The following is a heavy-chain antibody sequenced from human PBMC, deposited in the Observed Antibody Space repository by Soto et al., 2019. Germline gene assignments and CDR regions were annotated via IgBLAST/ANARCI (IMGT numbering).Heavy chain of an antibody. J-gene: IGHJ4*02. V-gene: IGHV3-23*01. CDR2: IFGSGGGI. CDR3: AKDAVSGDGLWLMDH. D-gene: IGHD2-21*02. Sequence: GGSLRLSCTASGFTFSKFAMTWVRQAPGKGLECVSGIFGSGGGIEYADSVKGRFTISRDNSKNTLYLQMTNLRADDTAVYYCAKDAVSGDGLWLMDHWRQRTQVTVSS. CDR1: GFTFSKFA.